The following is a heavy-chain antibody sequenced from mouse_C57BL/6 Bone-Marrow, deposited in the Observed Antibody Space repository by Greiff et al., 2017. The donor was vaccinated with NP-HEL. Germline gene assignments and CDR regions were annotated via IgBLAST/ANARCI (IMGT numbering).Heavy chain of an antibody. CDR3: ARDWTTVRYYAMDY. CDR1: GYTFTSYW. D-gene: IGHD1-1*01. V-gene: IGHV1-55*01. Sequence: QVQLQQPGAELVKPGASVKMSCKASGYTFTSYWITWVKQRPGQGLEWIGDIYPGSGSTNYNEKFKSKATLTVDTSSSTAYMQLSSLTSEDSAVYYCARDWTTVRYYAMDYWGQGTSVTVSS. CDR2: IYPGSGST. J-gene: IGHJ4*01.